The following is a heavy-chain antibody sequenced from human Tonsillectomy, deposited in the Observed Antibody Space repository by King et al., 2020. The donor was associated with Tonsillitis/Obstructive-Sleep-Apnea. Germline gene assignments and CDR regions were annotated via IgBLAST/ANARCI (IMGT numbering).Heavy chain of an antibody. V-gene: IGHV4-34*01. Sequence: VQLQQWGAGLLKPSETLSLTCAVYGGSFSGYYWSWIRQPPGKGLEWIGEINHSGSTNYNPSLKSRVTKSVDTSKNQFSLKLSSVTAADTAVYYCARGKFRAFDIWGQGTMVTVSS. CDR1: GGSFSGYY. CDR3: ARGKFRAFDI. CDR2: INHSGST. J-gene: IGHJ3*02.